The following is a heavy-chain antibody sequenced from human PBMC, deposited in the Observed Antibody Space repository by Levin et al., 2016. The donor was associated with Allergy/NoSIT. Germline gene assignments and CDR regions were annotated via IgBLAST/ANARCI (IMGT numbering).Heavy chain of an antibody. D-gene: IGHD6-6*01. Sequence: GESLKISCAASGFTFSSYSMNWVRQAPGKGLEWVSSISSSSSYIYYADSVKGRFTISRDNAKNSLYLQMNSLRAEDTAVYYCAKFAEMYSSSSGNWFDPWGQGTLVTVSS. CDR2: ISSSSSYI. J-gene: IGHJ5*02. V-gene: IGHV3-21*04. CDR1: GFTFSSYS. CDR3: AKFAEMYSSSSGNWFDP.